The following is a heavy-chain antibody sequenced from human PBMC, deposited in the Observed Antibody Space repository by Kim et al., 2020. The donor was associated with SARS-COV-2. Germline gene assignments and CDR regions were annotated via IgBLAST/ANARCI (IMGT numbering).Heavy chain of an antibody. J-gene: IGHJ2*01. CDR1: GFTVSSNY. CDR2: IYSGGST. D-gene: IGHD1-26*01. V-gene: IGHV3-53*01. CDR3: AREAVGSWGNWYFDL. Sequence: GGFLRLSCAASGFTVSSNYMSWVRQAPGKGLEWVSVIYSGGSTYYADSVKGRFTISRDNSKNTLYLQMNSLRAEDTAVYYCAREAVGSWGNWYFDLWGRGTLVTVSS.